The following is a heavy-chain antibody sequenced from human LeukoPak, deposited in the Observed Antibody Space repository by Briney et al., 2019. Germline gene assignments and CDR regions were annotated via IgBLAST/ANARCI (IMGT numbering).Heavy chain of an antibody. CDR1: GGSFSGYY. CDR3: AREASWGSDVEPAFDY. CDR2: INHSGST. Sequence: PSETLSLTCAVYGGSFSGYYWSWIRQPPGKGLEWIGEINHSGSTNYNPSLKSRVAISVDTSKNQFSLKLSSVTAADTAVYYCAREASWGSDVEPAFDYWGQGTLVTVSS. V-gene: IGHV4-34*01. D-gene: IGHD7-27*01. J-gene: IGHJ4*02.